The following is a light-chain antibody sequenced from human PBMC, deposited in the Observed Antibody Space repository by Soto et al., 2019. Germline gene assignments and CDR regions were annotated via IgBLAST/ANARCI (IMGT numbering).Light chain of an antibody. CDR2: EVS. CDR3: CSYGGSRAV. Sequence: QSALTQPASVSGSPGQSITISCTGTSSDVGSHNLVSWYQQHPGQAPNLLIYEVSKRPLGVSTRFSASKSGDTASLTISWLQAEDEADYYCCSYGGSRAVFGGGTQLTVL. J-gene: IGLJ7*01. V-gene: IGLV2-23*02. CDR1: SSDVGSHNL.